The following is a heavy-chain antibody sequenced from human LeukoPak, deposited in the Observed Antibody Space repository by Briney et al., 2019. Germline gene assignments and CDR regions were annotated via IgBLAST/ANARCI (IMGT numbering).Heavy chain of an antibody. D-gene: IGHD5-18*01. CDR2: ISPYNGNT. CDR1: GYTFTTFG. Sequence: GASVKVSCKTSGYTFTTFGINWVRQAPEQGLEWMGWISPYNGNTNYAQKLQGRVTMTTDTSTNTAYMELRSLRSDDTAVYYCARDKGRAYSYGYVDYWGQGTLVTVS. CDR3: ARDKGRAYSYGYVDY. J-gene: IGHJ4*02. V-gene: IGHV1-18*01.